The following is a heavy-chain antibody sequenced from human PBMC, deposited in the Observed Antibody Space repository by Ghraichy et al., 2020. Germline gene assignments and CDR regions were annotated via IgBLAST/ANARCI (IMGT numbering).Heavy chain of an antibody. CDR2: ISGSGRSA. J-gene: IGHJ2*01. CDR1: EFTFSSFA. V-gene: IGHV3-23*01. CDR3: AYDSSGSALWTYWYLDL. Sequence: GGSLRLSCTVSEFTFSSFAMSWVRQAPGKGLQWVSAISGSGRSAYYADSVKGRFTISRDNSKNTLFLQMNNLRAEDTALYYCAYDSSGSALWTYWYLDLWGRGTLVTVSS. D-gene: IGHD3-22*01.